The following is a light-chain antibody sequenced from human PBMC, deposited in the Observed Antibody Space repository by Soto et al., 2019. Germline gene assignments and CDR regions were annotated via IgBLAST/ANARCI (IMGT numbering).Light chain of an antibody. CDR2: EDN. CDR3: QSYDSSNHAV. CDR1: SGSIASNY. J-gene: IGLJ7*01. V-gene: IGLV6-57*02. Sequence: NFMLTQPHSVSESPGKTVTISCTGSSGSIASNYVQWYQQRPGSAPTTVIYEDNQRPSGVPDRFSGSIDSSSNSASLTISGLKTEDEADYYCQSYDSSNHAVFGGGTPLTVL.